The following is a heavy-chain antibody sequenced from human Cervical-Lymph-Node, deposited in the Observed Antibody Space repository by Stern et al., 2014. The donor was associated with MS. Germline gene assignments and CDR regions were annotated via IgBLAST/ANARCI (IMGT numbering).Heavy chain of an antibody. J-gene: IGHJ6*02. V-gene: IGHV3-7*01. CDR2: IKQDGSEK. D-gene: IGHD2-2*01. CDR3: ARDPADYCTRTSCVYYYGLDV. CDR1: GFTFSTYW. Sequence: EMQLVESGGGLVQPGGSLRLSCTASGFTFSTYWMTWVRQAPGKGLEWVANIKQDGSEKYDVDTVKGRFSNSRDNGKNSLYLQMNSLRAEDTAVYYCARDPADYCTRTSCVYYYGLDVWGQGTTVTVSS.